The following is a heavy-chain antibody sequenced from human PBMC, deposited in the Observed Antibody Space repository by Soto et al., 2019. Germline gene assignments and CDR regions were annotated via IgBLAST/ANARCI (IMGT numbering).Heavy chain of an antibody. V-gene: IGHV4-30-4*01. CDR1: VVSINSHPYY. J-gene: IGHJ4*01. CDR3: ARGAYYGDTGREYFFDF. Sequence: SETLSLTCTVSVVSINSHPYYWGWIRQPPETGLEWIGYIYSSGTTYFTPSLLSRVGMSLDTAGNRFSLRLTSVTAADTAVYYCARGAYYGDTGREYFFDFWGQGALVTVSS. CDR2: IYSSGTT. D-gene: IGHD3-10*01.